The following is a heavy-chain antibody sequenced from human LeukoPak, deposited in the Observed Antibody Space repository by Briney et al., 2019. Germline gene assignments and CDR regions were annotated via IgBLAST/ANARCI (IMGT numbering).Heavy chain of an antibody. CDR3: ASLTWIQLWLGLQI. CDR1: GGSISSSSYY. Sequence: SETLSLTCIVSGGSISSSSYYWGWIRQPPGKGLEWIGSIYYSGSTYYNPSLKSRVTISVDTSKNQFSLKLSSVTAADTAVYYCASLTWIQLWLGLQIWGQGTLVTVSS. J-gene: IGHJ4*02. CDR2: IYYSGST. D-gene: IGHD5-18*01. V-gene: IGHV4-39*01.